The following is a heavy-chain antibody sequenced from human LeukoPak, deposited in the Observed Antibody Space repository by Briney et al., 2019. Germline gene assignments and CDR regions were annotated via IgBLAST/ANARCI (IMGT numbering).Heavy chain of an antibody. Sequence: SETLSLTCTVSGGSISSDGFYWSWLRQHPGKGLEWIGYIYYSGSTYYSPSLKSRVTISVGTSKNQFSLRLSSVTAADTAVYYCARTYYDSRLDYWGQGTLVTVSS. J-gene: IGHJ4*02. CDR3: ARTYYDSRLDY. D-gene: IGHD3-22*01. CDR2: IYYSGST. V-gene: IGHV4-31*03. CDR1: GGSISSDGFY.